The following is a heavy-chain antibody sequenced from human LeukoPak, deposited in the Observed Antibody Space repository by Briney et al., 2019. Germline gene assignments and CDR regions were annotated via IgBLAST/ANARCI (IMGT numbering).Heavy chain of an antibody. CDR2: ISGSGGST. Sequence: GGSLRLSCAASGFTFSSYAMSWVRQAPGKGLAGVSAISGSGGSTYYADSVKGRFTISRDNSKNTLYLQMNSLRAEDTAVYYCAREKSYGGVDYWGQGTLVTVSS. V-gene: IGHV3-23*01. J-gene: IGHJ4*02. D-gene: IGHD3-10*01. CDR1: GFTFSSYA. CDR3: AREKSYGGVDY.